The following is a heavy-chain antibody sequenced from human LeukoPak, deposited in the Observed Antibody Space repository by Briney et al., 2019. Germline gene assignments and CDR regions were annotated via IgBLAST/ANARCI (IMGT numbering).Heavy chain of an antibody. CDR3: ARDPGQVAAAPGYYFDY. Sequence: SETLSLTCTVSGGSISSSSYYWGWIRQPPGRGLEWIGSIYYSGSTYYNPSLKSRVTISVDTSKNQFSLKLSSVTAADTAVYYCARDPGQVAAAPGYYFDYWGQGTLVTVSS. J-gene: IGHJ4*02. D-gene: IGHD6-13*01. CDR1: GGSISSSSYY. V-gene: IGHV4-39*07. CDR2: IYYSGST.